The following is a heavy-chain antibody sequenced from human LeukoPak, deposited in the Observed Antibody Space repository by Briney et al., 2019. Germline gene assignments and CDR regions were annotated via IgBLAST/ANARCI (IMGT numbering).Heavy chain of an antibody. D-gene: IGHD3-10*01. CDR1: GYTFTNFG. CDR3: ARGGTTMVRGVIISAIHDY. CDR2: ISAYNGNT. J-gene: IGHJ4*02. V-gene: IGHV1-18*01. Sequence: GASVKVSCKASGYTFTNFGISWIRQAPGQGLEWMGWISAYNGNTNYAQKLQGRVTMTTDTSTSTAYMELRSLRSDDTAVYYCARGGTTMVRGVIISAIHDYWGQGTLVTVSS.